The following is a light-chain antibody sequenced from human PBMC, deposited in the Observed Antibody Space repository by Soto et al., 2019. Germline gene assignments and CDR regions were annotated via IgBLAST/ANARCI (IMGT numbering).Light chain of an antibody. V-gene: IGKV1-39*01. Sequence: DIPMTQSPSSLSASVGDRVTITCRASQTITSFLNWYQHKPGKAPKLLIYAASTLQSGVPSRFSGSGSGTDLSLTVSGLQPEGFATYFCQQSYSTPRTFGRGTKVEI. CDR2: AAS. J-gene: IGKJ1*01. CDR3: QQSYSTPRT. CDR1: QTITSF.